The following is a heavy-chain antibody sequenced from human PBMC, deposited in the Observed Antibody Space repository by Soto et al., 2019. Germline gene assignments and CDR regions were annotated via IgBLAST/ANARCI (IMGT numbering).Heavy chain of an antibody. D-gene: IGHD4-17*01. CDR2: TYYRSKWYN. V-gene: IGHV6-1*01. J-gene: IGHJ4*02. CDR1: GDSVSSNSAA. CDR3: ARAPQTTVTTFFDY. Sequence: TLSLTCAISGDSVSSNSAAWNWIRQSPSRGLEWLGRTYYRSKWYNDYAVSVKSRITINPDTSKNQFSLQLNSVSPEDTAVYYCARAPQTTVTTFFDYWGQGTLVTVSS.